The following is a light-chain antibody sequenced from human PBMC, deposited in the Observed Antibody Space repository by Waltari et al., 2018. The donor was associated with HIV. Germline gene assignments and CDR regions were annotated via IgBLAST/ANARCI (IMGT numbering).Light chain of an antibody. J-gene: IGLJ2*01. CDR3: QSYDSSLSTAVV. V-gene: IGLV1-40*01. CDR1: SSNIGAGFG. Sequence: QSVLTQPPSVSGAPGQRVTISCTGSSSNIGAGFGVHWYQQLPGTAPQLLIYGDSNRPSGVPDRISGSKSGTSASLAITVLQSEDEADYYCQSYDSSLSTAVVFGGGTKLTVL. CDR2: GDS.